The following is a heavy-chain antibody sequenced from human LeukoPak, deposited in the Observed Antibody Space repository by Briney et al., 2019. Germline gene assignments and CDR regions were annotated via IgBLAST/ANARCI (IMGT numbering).Heavy chain of an antibody. V-gene: IGHV1-2*02. Sequence: ASVKVSCKASGYTFTGYYIHWVRQAPGQGPEWMGWINPNYGGTKYAPKFQGRVTMTRDTSISTAYMELSRLRSDDTAVYYCARNVDTAMVISYYYMDVWGKGTTVTVSS. CDR1: GYTFTGYY. D-gene: IGHD5-18*01. CDR2: INPNYGGT. CDR3: ARNVDTAMVISYYYMDV. J-gene: IGHJ6*03.